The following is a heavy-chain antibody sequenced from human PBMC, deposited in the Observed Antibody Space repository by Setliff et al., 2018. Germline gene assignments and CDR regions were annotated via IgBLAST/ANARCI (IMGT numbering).Heavy chain of an antibody. CDR2: MNPNTGNT. CDR1: GYSFSNYD. CDR3: ALSLYYYNASGYYPFDY. J-gene: IGHJ4*02. Sequence: ASVKVSCKASGYSFSNYDINWVRQATGQGPEWMGWMNPNTGNTGYAQKLQGRVSMTRSTSISTAYMELSSLRSEDTAVYYCALSLYYYNASGYYPFDYWGLGTLVTVSS. V-gene: IGHV1-8*01. D-gene: IGHD3-22*01.